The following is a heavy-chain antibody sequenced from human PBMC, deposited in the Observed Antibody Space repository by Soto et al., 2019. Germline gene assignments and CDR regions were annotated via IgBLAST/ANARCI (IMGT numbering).Heavy chain of an antibody. V-gene: IGHV3-30-3*01. CDR2: ISYDGSNK. Sequence: QVQLVESGGGVVQPGRSLRLSCAASGFTFSSYAMHWVRQAPGKGLEWVAVISYDGSNKYYADSVKGRFTISRDNSKNTLYLQMNSLRAEDTAAYYCARDQLGSGYYPDYWGQGTLVTVSS. D-gene: IGHD3-3*01. CDR1: GFTFSSYA. CDR3: ARDQLGSGYYPDY. J-gene: IGHJ4*02.